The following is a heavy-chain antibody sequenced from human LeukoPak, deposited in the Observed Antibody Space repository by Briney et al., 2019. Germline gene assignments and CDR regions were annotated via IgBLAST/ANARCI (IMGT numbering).Heavy chain of an antibody. Sequence: SETLSLTCTVSGGSISSYYWSWIRQPAGKGLEWIGRIYTSGSTNYNPSLKSRVTMSVDTSKNQFSLKLSSVTAADTAVYYCARRMPRGYCSGGSCYSFDYWGQETLVTVSS. CDR3: ARRMPRGYCSGGSCYSFDY. J-gene: IGHJ4*02. CDR1: GGSISSYY. V-gene: IGHV4-4*07. CDR2: IYTSGST. D-gene: IGHD2-15*01.